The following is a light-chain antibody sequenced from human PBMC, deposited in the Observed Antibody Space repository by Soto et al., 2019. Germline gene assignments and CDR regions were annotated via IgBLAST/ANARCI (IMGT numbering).Light chain of an antibody. V-gene: IGLV1-40*01. CDR2: GNS. CDR1: SSNIGAGYD. J-gene: IGLJ1*01. CDR3: QSFDSSRGFV. Sequence: QSVLTQPPSVSGAPGQRVTISCTGSSSNIGAGYDVHWYQQLPGTDPKLLIYGNSNRPSGVPDRFSGSKSGTSASLAITGLQAGDGADFYCQSFDSSRGFVFGTGTKLTVL.